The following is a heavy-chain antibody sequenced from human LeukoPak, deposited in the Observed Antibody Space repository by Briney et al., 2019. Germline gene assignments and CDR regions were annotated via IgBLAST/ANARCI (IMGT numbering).Heavy chain of an antibody. D-gene: IGHD3-9*01. Sequence: GGSLRLSCAASGFTFSSYGMHWVRQAPGKGLEWVAVISYDGSNKYYADSVKGRFTISRDNSKNTLYLQMNSLRAEDTAVYYCAKDYDILTGYYLAYYFDYWGQGTLVTVSS. CDR3: AKDYDILTGYYLAYYFDY. CDR2: ISYDGSNK. CDR1: GFTFSSYG. V-gene: IGHV3-30*18. J-gene: IGHJ4*02.